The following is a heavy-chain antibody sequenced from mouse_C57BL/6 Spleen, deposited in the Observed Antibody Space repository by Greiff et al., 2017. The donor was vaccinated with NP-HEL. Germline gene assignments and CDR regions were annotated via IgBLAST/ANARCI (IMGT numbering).Heavy chain of an antibody. V-gene: IGHV1-52*01. Sequence: QVQLQQPGAELVRPGSSVKLSCKASGYTFTSYWMHWVKQRPIQGLEWIGNIDPSDSETHYNQKFKDKATLTVDKSSSTAYMQLSSLTSEDSAVYYCARGYDPGVDYWGQGTTLTVSS. J-gene: IGHJ2*01. CDR2: IDPSDSET. CDR1: GYTFTSYW. CDR3: ARGYDPGVDY. D-gene: IGHD2-3*01.